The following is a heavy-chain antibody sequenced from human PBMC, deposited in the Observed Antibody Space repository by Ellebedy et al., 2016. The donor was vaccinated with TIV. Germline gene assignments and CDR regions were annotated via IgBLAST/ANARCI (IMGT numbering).Heavy chain of an antibody. J-gene: IGHJ6*02. V-gene: IGHV1-2*02. Sequence: AASVKVSCKASGYTFTGYYMHWVRQAPGQGLEWMGWINPNSGGTNYAQKFQGRVTMTRDTSISTAYMELSRLRSDDTAVYYCARELDILTGYYSGMDVWGQGTTVTVSS. D-gene: IGHD3-9*01. CDR1: GYTFTGYY. CDR3: ARELDILTGYYSGMDV. CDR2: INPNSGGT.